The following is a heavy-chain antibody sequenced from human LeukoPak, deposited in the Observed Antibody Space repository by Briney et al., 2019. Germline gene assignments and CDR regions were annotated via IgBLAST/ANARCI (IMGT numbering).Heavy chain of an antibody. D-gene: IGHD3-22*01. Sequence: ASVKVSCKASGYTFTGYYIHWVRQAPGQGLEWMGWINPNRGGTNYVQKFQARVTMTRDTSINTAYMELSRLKSDDTAVYYCARYYYDRSGYFPFDIWGQGTMVTVSS. J-gene: IGHJ3*02. CDR3: ARYYYDRSGYFPFDI. CDR2: INPNRGGT. V-gene: IGHV1-2*02. CDR1: GYTFTGYY.